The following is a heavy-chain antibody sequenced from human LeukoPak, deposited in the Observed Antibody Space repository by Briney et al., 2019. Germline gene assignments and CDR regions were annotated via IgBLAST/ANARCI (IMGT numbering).Heavy chain of an antibody. V-gene: IGHV1-69*05. D-gene: IGHD6-19*01. CDR1: EGTFSSYA. Sequence: VASVKVSCKASEGTFSSYAISWVRQAPGQGLEWMGGIIPIFGTANYAQKFQGRVTITTDESTSTAYMELSSLRSEDTAVYYCATLPRGDSSGVSDYWGQGTLVTVSS. CDR2: IIPIFGTA. CDR3: ATLPRGDSSGVSDY. J-gene: IGHJ4*02.